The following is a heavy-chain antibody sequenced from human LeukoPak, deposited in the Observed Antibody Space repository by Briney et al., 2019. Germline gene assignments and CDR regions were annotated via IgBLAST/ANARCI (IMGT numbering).Heavy chain of an antibody. CDR3: ARGRMPNGADN. CDR2: IYPDGRA. J-gene: IGHJ4*02. D-gene: IGHD2-2*01. CDR1: GFIVSDNY. V-gene: IGHV3-53*01. Sequence: PGGSLRLPCVASGFIVSDNYMSWIRQAPGKEPQWVSIIYPDGRAFYADSVKGRFTISRDNSRNTLYLQMNSLRADDTALYYCARGRMPNGADNWGQGTLVTVSS.